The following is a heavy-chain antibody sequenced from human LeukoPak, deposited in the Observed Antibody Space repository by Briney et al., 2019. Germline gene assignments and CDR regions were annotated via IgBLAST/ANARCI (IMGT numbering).Heavy chain of an antibody. CDR3: ARCYGSGSYYFDY. V-gene: IGHV4-59*01. CDR2: IYYSGST. CDR1: GGSISSYY. D-gene: IGHD3-10*01. J-gene: IGHJ4*02. Sequence: TSETLSLTCTVSGGSISSYYWSWIRQPPGKGLEWIGYIYYSGSTNYNPSLKSRVTISVDTSKNQFSLKLSSVTAADTAVYYCARCYGSGSYYFDYWGQGTLVTVSS.